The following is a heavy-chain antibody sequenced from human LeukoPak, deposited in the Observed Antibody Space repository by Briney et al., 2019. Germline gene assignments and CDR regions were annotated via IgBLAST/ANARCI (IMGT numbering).Heavy chain of an antibody. D-gene: IGHD1-26*01. Sequence: GSLRLSCAASGFTFSSYAMSWVRQAPGKGLEWVSAISGSGGSTYYAASVKGRFSISRDNSKNTVYLQMNSLRAEDTAVYYCARELREHGVFDIWGQGTMVTVSS. CDR1: GFTFSSYA. CDR3: ARELREHGVFDI. J-gene: IGHJ3*02. CDR2: ISGSGGST. V-gene: IGHV3-23*01.